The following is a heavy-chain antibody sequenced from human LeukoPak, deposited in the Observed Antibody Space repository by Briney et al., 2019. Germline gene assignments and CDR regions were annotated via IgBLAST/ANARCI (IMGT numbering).Heavy chain of an antibody. Sequence: ASVKVSCKASGYTFTSYAMNWVRQAPGQGLEWMGWINTNTGNPTYAQGFTGRFVFPLDTSVSTAYLQISSLKAEDTAVYYCARVRYYYGSGSSFPFDYWGQGTLVTVSS. CDR2: INTNTGNP. CDR1: GYTFTSYA. J-gene: IGHJ4*02. V-gene: IGHV7-4-1*02. CDR3: ARVRYYYGSGSSFPFDY. D-gene: IGHD3-10*01.